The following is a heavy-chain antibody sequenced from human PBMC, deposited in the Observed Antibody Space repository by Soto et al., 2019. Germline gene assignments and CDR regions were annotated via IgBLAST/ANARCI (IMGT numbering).Heavy chain of an antibody. Sequence: SGRTLVKPTETLTLTCTVSGFSLSNARMGVSWIRQPPGKALEWLAHIFSNDEKSYSTSLKSRLTISKDTSKSQVVLTMTNMDPVDTATYYCARTTGAETYYDILTGYLGNWFDPWGQGTLVTVSS. D-gene: IGHD3-9*01. V-gene: IGHV2-26*01. CDR1: GFSLSNARMG. CDR3: ARTTGAETYYDILTGYLGNWFDP. J-gene: IGHJ5*02. CDR2: IFSNDEK.